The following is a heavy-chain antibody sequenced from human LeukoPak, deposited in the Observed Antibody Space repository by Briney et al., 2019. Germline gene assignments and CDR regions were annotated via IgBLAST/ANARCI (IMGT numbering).Heavy chain of an antibody. Sequence: PGGSLRLSCAASGFTLSSYAMHWVRQAPGKGLEYVSAISSNGGSTYYANSVKGRFTISRDNSKNTLYLQMGSLRAEDMAVYYCAREAYCSGGSCYSGAFDIWGQGAMVTVSS. CDR3: AREAYCSGGSCYSGAFDI. CDR2: ISSNGGST. V-gene: IGHV3-64*01. CDR1: GFTLSSYA. D-gene: IGHD2-15*01. J-gene: IGHJ3*02.